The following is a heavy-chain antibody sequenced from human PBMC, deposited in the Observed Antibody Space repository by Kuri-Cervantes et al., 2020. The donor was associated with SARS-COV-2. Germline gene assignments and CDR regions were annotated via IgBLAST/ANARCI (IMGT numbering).Heavy chain of an antibody. CDR2: ISAYNGNT. V-gene: IGHV1-18*01. J-gene: IGHJ4*02. D-gene: IGHD2-2*01. CDR3: ARGGVVPEVSFDY. Sequence: ASVKVSCKASGYTLTSYGISWVRQAPGQGLEWMGWISAYNGNTNYAQKLQGRVTITRNTSISTAYMELSSLRSEDTAVYYCARGGVVPEVSFDYWGQGTLVTVSS. CDR1: GYTLTSYG.